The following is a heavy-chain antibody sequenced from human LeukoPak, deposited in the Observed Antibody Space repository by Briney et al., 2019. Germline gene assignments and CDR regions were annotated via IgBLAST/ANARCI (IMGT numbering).Heavy chain of an antibody. Sequence: GGALEISCQGSGWLFTRYWMGWVRQVPGEGLEGMGMIYPGDSDTRYSPSFQGQVTISADKTITTAYLQWSSLKASDTAMYYCARSSGWSRYHDYWGQGTLVTVSS. CDR2: IYPGDSDT. CDR1: GWLFTRYW. V-gene: IGHV5-51*01. J-gene: IGHJ4*02. D-gene: IGHD6-19*01. CDR3: ARSSGWSRYHDY.